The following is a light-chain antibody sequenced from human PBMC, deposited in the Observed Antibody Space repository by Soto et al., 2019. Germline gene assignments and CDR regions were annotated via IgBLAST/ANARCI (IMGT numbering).Light chain of an antibody. J-gene: IGKJ1*01. CDR3: QQFGSSPWT. CDR1: QSVSSSY. CDR2: GAS. V-gene: IGKV3-20*01. Sequence: EIVLTQSPGTLSLSPGERATLSCRASQSVSSSYLAWYQQKPGQAPSLLIYGASSRATGIPDRFSGSGSGTDFTLIISSLEPEDVAVYYCQQFGSSPWTFGQGTKVGIK.